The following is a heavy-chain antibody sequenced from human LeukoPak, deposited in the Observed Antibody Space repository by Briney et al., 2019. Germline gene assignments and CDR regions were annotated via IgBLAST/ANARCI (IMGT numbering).Heavy chain of an antibody. CDR2: IIPILGIA. CDR3: APSRGWYGVSEYYFDY. D-gene: IGHD6-19*01. V-gene: IGHV1-69*04. Sequence: GSSVKVSCKASGGTFSSYAISWVRQAPGQGLEWMGRIIPILGIANYAQKFQGRVTITADESTSTAYMELSSLRSEDTAVYYCAPSRGWYGVSEYYFDYWGQGTLVTVSS. CDR1: GGTFSSYA. J-gene: IGHJ4*02.